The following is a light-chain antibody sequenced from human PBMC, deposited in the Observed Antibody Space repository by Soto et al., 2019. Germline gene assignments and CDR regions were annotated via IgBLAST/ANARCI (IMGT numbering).Light chain of an antibody. CDR1: QSISSW. CDR3: QQYNSYSPYT. Sequence: EIQMTQSPSTLSASVGDRVTITCRASQSISSWLAWYQQKPGKAPKLLIYDASSLDSGVPSRFSGSGSGTEFTLTISSLQPDDFATYYCQQYNSYSPYTFGQGTKLEIK. V-gene: IGKV1-5*01. CDR2: DAS. J-gene: IGKJ2*01.